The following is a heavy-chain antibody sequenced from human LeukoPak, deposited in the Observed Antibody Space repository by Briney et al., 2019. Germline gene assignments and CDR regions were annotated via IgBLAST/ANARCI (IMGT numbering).Heavy chain of an antibody. CDR1: GYSFSNYY. V-gene: IGHV5-51*01. CDR3: ARRSSFADYYYYMDA. Sequence: GESLKISCKGSGYSFSNYYIDWVRQMPGKGLEWMGVMYPGGSDIRYSPSFQGQVTISADKSISTAYLQWSSLKASDTAMYYCARRSSFADYYYYMDAWGKGTTVTVSS. D-gene: IGHD2/OR15-2a*01. CDR2: MYPGGSDI. J-gene: IGHJ6*03.